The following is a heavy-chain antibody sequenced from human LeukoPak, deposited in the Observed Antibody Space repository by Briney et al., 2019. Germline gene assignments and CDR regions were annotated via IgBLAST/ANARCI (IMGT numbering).Heavy chain of an antibody. Sequence: GASVKVSCKASGYTFTGYYMHWVRQAPGQGLEWMGWINPNSGGANYAQKFQGRVTMTRDTSISTAYMELSRLRSDDTAVYYCARVRTTVLYCSGGSRPFDYWGQGTLVTVSS. CDR3: ARVRTTVLYCSGGSRPFDY. CDR1: GYTFTGYY. V-gene: IGHV1-2*02. D-gene: IGHD2-15*01. J-gene: IGHJ4*02. CDR2: INPNSGGA.